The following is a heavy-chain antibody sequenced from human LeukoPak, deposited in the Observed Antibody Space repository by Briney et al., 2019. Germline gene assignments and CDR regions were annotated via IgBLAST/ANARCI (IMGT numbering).Heavy chain of an antibody. CDR1: GFTFDDHG. J-gene: IGHJ4*02. V-gene: IGHV3-20*04. CDR3: ARVCCRSSWRHFDY. Sequence: GGSLRLSCAASGFTFDDHGMSWVRQAPGKGLEWVSGINWNGGSTGYADSVKGRFTISGDNAKNSLYLQMNSLRAEDTALYYCARVCCRSSWRHFDYWGQGTLVTVSS. CDR2: INWNGGST. D-gene: IGHD6-13*01.